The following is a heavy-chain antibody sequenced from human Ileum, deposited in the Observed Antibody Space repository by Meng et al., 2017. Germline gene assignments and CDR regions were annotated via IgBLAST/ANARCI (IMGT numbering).Heavy chain of an antibody. D-gene: IGHD4-11*01. J-gene: IGHJ4*02. CDR3: ARDDYSNYLPFDY. Sequence: QGRLVQSGAGVKKPGSSVKVSCKASGGTFSSYAISWVRQAPGQGLEWMGGIIPIFGTANYAQKFQGRVTITADESTSTAYMELSSLRSEDTAVYYCARDDYSNYLPFDYWGQGTLVTVSS. V-gene: IGHV1-69*01. CDR2: IIPIFGTA. CDR1: GGTFSSYA.